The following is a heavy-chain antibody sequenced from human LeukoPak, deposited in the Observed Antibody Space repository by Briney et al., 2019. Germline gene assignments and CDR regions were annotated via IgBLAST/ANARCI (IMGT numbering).Heavy chain of an antibody. CDR3: ARLRLGELSPDYYYYGMDV. Sequence: SETLSLTCTVSGGSISSGSYSWSWIRQPPGKGLEWIGYIYHSGSTYYNPSLKSRVTISVDRSKNQFSLKLSSVTAADTAVYYCARLRLGELSPDYYYYGMDVWGQGTTVTVSS. V-gene: IGHV4-30-2*01. D-gene: IGHD3-16*02. J-gene: IGHJ6*02. CDR1: GGSISSGSYS. CDR2: IYHSGST.